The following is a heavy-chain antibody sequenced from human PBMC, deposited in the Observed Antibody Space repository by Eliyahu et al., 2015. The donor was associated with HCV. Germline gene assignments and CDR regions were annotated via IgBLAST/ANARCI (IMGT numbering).Heavy chain of an antibody. CDR3: VRDLQANYVNFDS. V-gene: IGHV3-7*01. D-gene: IGHD3-10*02. Sequence: EVRLVESGGVLVQPGESLRVSCAASXFTFKNYWMNWVRQAPGKGLQWVANINPDGSATYYGDSVKGRFTISRDNTKNSLYLQMSSLTADDTALYHCVRDLQANYVNFDSWGQGTLVTVSS. J-gene: IGHJ4*02. CDR2: INPDGSAT. CDR1: XFTFKNYW.